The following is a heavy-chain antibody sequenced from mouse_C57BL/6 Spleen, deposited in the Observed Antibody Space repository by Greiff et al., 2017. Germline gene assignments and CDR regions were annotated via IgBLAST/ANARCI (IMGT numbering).Heavy chain of an antibody. V-gene: IGHV1-69*01. CDR2: IDPSDSYT. CDR1: GYTFTSYW. CDR3: AGRADYFDY. J-gene: IGHJ2*01. Sequence: QVQLQQPGPELVMPGASVKLSCKASGYTFTSYWMHWVKQRPGQGLEWIGEIDPSDSYTNYNQKFKGKSTFTVDKSSSTAYMLLSSLTSEDSAVCCCAGRADYFDYWGQGTTLTVSS.